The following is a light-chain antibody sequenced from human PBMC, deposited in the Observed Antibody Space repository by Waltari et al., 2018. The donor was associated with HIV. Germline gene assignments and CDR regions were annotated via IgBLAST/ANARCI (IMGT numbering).Light chain of an antibody. CDR3: LLSYSGARPAI. Sequence: QPVVTQEPSLTVSPGGTVTLTCGSSTGPVTSGHHPYWFQQKSGQAPRTLIYDTSNKHSWTPARFSGSLLGGKAALTLSGAQPEDEADYFCLLSYSGARPAIFGGGTKLSVL. CDR2: DTS. CDR1: TGPVTSGHH. V-gene: IGLV7-46*01. J-gene: IGLJ2*01.